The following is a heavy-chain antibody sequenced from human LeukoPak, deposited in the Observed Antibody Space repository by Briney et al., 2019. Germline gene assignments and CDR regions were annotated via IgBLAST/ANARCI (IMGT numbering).Heavy chain of an antibody. Sequence: ASVKVSCKASGYTFTSYYMHWVRQAPGQGLEWMGWINPNSGGTNYAQKFQGRVTMTRDTSISTAYMELSRLRSDDTAVYYCARKCPKYYYDSGGYCLDYWGQGTLVTVSS. CDR2: INPNSGGT. V-gene: IGHV1-2*02. CDR3: ARKCPKYYYDSGGYCLDY. J-gene: IGHJ4*02. D-gene: IGHD3-22*01. CDR1: GYTFTSYY.